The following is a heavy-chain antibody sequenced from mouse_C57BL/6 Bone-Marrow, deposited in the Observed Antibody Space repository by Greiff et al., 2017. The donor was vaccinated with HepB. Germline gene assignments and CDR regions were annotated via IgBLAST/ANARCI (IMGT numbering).Heavy chain of an antibody. J-gene: IGHJ2*01. V-gene: IGHV3-6*01. Sequence: ESGPGLVKPSQSLSLTCSVTGYSITSGYYWNRIRQFPGNKLEWMGYISYDGSNNYNPSLKNRISITRDTSKNQFFLKLNSVTTEDTATYYCAREGAYDYAFDYWGQGTTLTVSS. CDR2: ISYDGSN. CDR3: AREGAYDYAFDY. D-gene: IGHD2-4*01. CDR1: GYSITSGYY.